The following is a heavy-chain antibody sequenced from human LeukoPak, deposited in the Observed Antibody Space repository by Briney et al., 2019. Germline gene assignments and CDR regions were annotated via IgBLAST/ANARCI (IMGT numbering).Heavy chain of an antibody. CDR1: GFTLSSYE. J-gene: IGHJ1*01. V-gene: IGHV3-48*03. D-gene: IGHD1-26*01. CDR2: ISTSGNTI. CDR3: ATVLGVRGGYFQH. Sequence: PGGSLRLSCAASGFTLSSYEMNWVRQAPGKGLEWVSYISTSGNTIYFADSVKGRFTISRDNAKNSPSLQMNSLRAEDTAVYYCATVLGVRGGYFQHWGQGTLVIVSS.